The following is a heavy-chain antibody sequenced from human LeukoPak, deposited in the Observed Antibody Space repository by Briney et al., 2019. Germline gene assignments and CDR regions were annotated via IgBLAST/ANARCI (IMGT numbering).Heavy chain of an antibody. CDR1: GGTFSSYA. J-gene: IGHJ4*02. CDR3: AREVGDYVWGSNLFDY. CDR2: IIPIFGTA. V-gene: IGHV1-69*05. Sequence: GASVKVSCKASGGTFSSYAISWVRQAPGQGLEWMGRIIPIFGTANYAQKFQGRVTITTDESTSTAYMELSSLRSEDTAVYYCAREVGDYVWGSNLFDYWGQGTLVTVSS. D-gene: IGHD3-16*01.